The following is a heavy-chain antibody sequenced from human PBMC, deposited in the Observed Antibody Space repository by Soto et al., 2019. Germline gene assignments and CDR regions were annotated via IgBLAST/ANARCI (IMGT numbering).Heavy chain of an antibody. Sequence: LRLSCEASGFSFSSYSMNWVRQAPGKGLEWVSFISGRGTTTFYADSVKARFTVSRDNAKNSLYLEVNSLRDEDTAVYYCARLGYCSSATCKYYFYYYGMDVWGQGTTVTVSS. CDR3: ARLGYCSSATCKYYFYYYGMDV. CDR2: ISGRGTTT. D-gene: IGHD2-2*01. J-gene: IGHJ6*02. V-gene: IGHV3-48*02. CDR1: GFSFSSYS.